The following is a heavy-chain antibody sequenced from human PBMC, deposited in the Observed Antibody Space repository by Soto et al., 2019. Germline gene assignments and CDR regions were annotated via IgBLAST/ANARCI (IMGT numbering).Heavy chain of an antibody. CDR3: AIVFEQWLVSYYYGMDV. V-gene: IGHV3-48*01. CDR2: ISRSSSTI. Sequence: GGSLRLSCAASGFTFSSYSMNWVRQAPGKGLERVSYISRSSSTIYYADSMKGRLTISRDNAKNSLYLQMNSLRAEDTAVYYCAIVFEQWLVSYYYGMDVWGQGTTVTVSS. J-gene: IGHJ6*02. CDR1: GFTFSSYS. D-gene: IGHD6-19*01.